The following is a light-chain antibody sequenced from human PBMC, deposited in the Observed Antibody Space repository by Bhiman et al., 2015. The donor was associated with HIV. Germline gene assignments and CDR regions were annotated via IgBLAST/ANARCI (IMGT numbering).Light chain of an antibody. CDR2: RSN. CDR1: SSNIGSNT. J-gene: IGLJ1*01. Sequence: QSVLTQPPSMSGTPGQRVSISCSGSSSNIGSNTVNWYQRLPGTAPKLLIYRSNLRPSGVPDRFSGSKSGTSASLAISELQTEDEADYYCCSFTGDTHLYVFGSGTTVTVL. V-gene: IGLV1-44*01. CDR3: CSFTGDTHLYV.